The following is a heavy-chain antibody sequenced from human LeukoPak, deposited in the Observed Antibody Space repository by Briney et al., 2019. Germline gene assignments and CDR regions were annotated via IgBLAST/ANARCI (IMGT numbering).Heavy chain of an antibody. V-gene: IGHV4-59*12. CDR2: IYYSGST. CDR1: GGSTSSDY. CDR3: ARDYGPFDY. J-gene: IGHJ4*02. Sequence: SETLSLTCTVSGGSTSSDYWSWIRQSPGKGLEWVGYIYYSGSTYYNPSLKSRVTISVDTSKNQFSLKLSSVTAADTAVYYCARDYGPFDYWGQGTLVTVSS. D-gene: IGHD4-17*01.